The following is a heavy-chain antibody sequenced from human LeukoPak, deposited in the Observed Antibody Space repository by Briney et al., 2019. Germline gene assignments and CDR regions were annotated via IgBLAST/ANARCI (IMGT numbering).Heavy chain of an antibody. J-gene: IGHJ4*02. Sequence: PSQTLSLTCTVSGGSISSGSYYWSWIRQPAGKGLEWIGRIYTSGSTNYNPSLKSRVTMSVDTSKNHFSLKLSSVTAADTAVYYCASGFRGQLGYFDYWGQGTLVTVSS. D-gene: IGHD1-1*01. CDR1: GGSISSGSYY. V-gene: IGHV4-61*02. CDR3: ASGFRGQLGYFDY. CDR2: IYTSGST.